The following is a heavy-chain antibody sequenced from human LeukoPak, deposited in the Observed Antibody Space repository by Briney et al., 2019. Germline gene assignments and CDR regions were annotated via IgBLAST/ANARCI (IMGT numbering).Heavy chain of an antibody. Sequence: PGGSLRLSCAASGFSFSIYWMSWIRQTPGKGLEYVANIESNGGDKYYVDSVKGRFTISRDNAKNSLYLQMNSLRAEDTAVYYCASAVRGFSVDYWGQGTLVTVSS. V-gene: IGHV3-7*01. CDR3: ASAVRGFSVDY. J-gene: IGHJ4*02. CDR2: IESNGGDK. CDR1: GFSFSIYW.